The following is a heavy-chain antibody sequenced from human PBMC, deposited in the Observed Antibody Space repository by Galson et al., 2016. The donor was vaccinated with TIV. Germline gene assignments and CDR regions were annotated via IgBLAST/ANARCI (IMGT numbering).Heavy chain of an antibody. CDR3: ARISCYYDNSGHYIHRNFDY. CDR2: IDWDDDI. V-gene: IGHV2-70*11. D-gene: IGHD3-22*01. CDR1: GFSLSDSGMC. J-gene: IGHJ4*02. Sequence: PALVKPTQTLTLTCTFSGFSLSDSGMCVTWIRQPPGKALEWLGRIDWDDDIYYTYRTSLKTRLTISKETSKNQVVLTLTNADPVDTATYYFARISCYYDNSGHYIHRNFDYWGQGTLVTVSS.